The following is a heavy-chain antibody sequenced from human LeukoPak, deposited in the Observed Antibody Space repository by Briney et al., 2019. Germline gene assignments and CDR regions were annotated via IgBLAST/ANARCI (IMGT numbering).Heavy chain of an antibody. D-gene: IGHD6-13*01. Sequence: GGSLRLSCDASGFNFNTYTMYWVRQAPGQGLEWVSGIRHSDGRTYYADSVRGRFTISSDIFKNTLYLQMNGLRADDTALYYCAKLTHGSYSSPRSLHFDYWGQGTLVTVSS. CDR1: GFNFNTYT. J-gene: IGHJ4*02. V-gene: IGHV3-23*01. CDR2: IRHSDGRT. CDR3: AKLTHGSYSSPRSLHFDY.